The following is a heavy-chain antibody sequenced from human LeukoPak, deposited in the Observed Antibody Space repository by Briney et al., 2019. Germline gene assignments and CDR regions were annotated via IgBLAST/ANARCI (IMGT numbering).Heavy chain of an antibody. D-gene: IGHD6-19*01. CDR1: GGSISSSSYY. CDR2: IYYSGST. J-gene: IGHJ6*03. Sequence: SETLSLTCTVSGGSISSSSYYWGWIRQPPGKGLEWIGSIYYSGSTYYNPSLKSRVTISVDTSKNQFSLKLSSVTAADTAVYYCARAPSGWVGYYYHYMDVWGKGTTVTVSS. CDR3: ARAPSGWVGYYYHYMDV. V-gene: IGHV4-39*07.